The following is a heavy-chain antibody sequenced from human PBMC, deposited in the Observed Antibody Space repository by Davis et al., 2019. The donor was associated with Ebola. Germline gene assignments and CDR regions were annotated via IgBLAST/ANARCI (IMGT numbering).Heavy chain of an antibody. Sequence: SLKISCAASGFTFDDYVMHWVRQAPGKGLEWVSTITWNSGSIAYADSVKGRFTISRDNAKNSLYLQMNSLRAEDTAVYYCARDQYYYDSSGYYTNFDYWGQGTLVTVSS. CDR2: ITWNSGSI. CDR3: ARDQYYYDSSGYYTNFDY. J-gene: IGHJ4*02. D-gene: IGHD3-22*01. V-gene: IGHV3-9*01. CDR1: GFTFDDYV.